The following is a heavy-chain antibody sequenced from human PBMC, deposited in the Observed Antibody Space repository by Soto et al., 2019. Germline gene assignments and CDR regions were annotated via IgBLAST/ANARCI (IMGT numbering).Heavy chain of an antibody. CDR2: VNPDSGNT. Sequence: ASVKVSCKASGYTFTSYDINWVRQATGQGLEWVGWVNPDSGNTGYAQKFQGRVTMTKNTSISTAYMELSSLTSEDTAVYYCAREGYSSSSGPRGNWFDPWGQGTLVTVSS. CDR1: GYTFTSYD. V-gene: IGHV1-8*01. D-gene: IGHD6-6*01. J-gene: IGHJ5*02. CDR3: AREGYSSSSGPRGNWFDP.